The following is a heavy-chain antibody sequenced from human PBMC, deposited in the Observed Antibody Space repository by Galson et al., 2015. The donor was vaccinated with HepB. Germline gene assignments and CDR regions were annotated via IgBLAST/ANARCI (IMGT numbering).Heavy chain of an antibody. J-gene: IGHJ3*02. Sequence: TFSDYGVNWVRQAPGQGLEWMGGIIPIFGTTNYAQTFQGRVTITADESTSTAFMELNSLRSDDTAVYYCARGGIVVVTPDDAFDIWGQGTMVTVSS. V-gene: IGHV1-69*01. CDR1: TFSDYG. CDR3: ARGGIVVVTPDDAFDI. D-gene: IGHD2-21*02. CDR2: IIPIFGTT.